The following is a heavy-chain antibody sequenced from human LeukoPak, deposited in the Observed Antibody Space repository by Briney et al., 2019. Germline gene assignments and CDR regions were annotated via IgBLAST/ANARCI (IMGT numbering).Heavy chain of an antibody. CDR3: AKDLQLSYTAMAPGAFDI. CDR1: GFTFRSYA. J-gene: IGHJ3*02. D-gene: IGHD5-18*01. V-gene: IGHV3-23*01. CDR2: ISGSGCST. Sequence: GGSLRLSCAASGFTFRSYAMSGVRQAPGKGLEWVSAISGSGCSTYYADSVKGRFTISRDNSKNTLYLQMNSLRAEDTAVYYCAKDLQLSYTAMAPGAFDIWGQGTMVTVSS.